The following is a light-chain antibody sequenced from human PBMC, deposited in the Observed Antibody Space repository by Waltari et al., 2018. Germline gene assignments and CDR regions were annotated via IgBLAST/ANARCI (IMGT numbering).Light chain of an antibody. V-gene: IGKV3-20*01. CDR3: QQYGGSSWT. J-gene: IGKJ1*01. CDR1: QSNSSTY. CDR2: GAS. Sequence: ALTQARGTLSLALGERPTQSCRALQSNSSTYLAWYQQKPGQAPRLLIYGASNRATGIPDRFSGSGSGTDFTLTISRLEPEDVAVYYCQQYGGSSWTFGQGTKVEIK.